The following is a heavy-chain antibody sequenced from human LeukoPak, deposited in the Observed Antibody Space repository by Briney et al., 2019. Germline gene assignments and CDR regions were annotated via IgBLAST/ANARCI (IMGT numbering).Heavy chain of an antibody. V-gene: IGHV4-30-4*01. J-gene: IGHJ4*02. D-gene: IGHD3-22*01. CDR3: ARAGYYDSSGYYFLDY. CDR1: GGSISSGDYY. Sequence: SQALSLTCTVSGGSISSGDYYWSWIRQPPGKGLEWIGYIYYSGSTYNPSLKSRVTISVDTSKNQFSLKLSSVTAADTAVYYCARAGYYDSSGYYFLDYWGQGTLVTVSS. CDR2: IYYSGST.